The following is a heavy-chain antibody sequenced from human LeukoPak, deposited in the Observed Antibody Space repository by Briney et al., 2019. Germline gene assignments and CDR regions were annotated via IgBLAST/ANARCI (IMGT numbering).Heavy chain of an antibody. CDR1: GYTFTSYG. D-gene: IGHD4-17*01. Sequence: GASVKVSCKASGYTFTSYGISWVRQAPGQGLEWMGWIGAYNGNTNYAQKLQGRVTMTTDTSTSTAYMELRSLRSDDTAVYYCAREDYGDYDWYFDYWGQGTLVTVSS. CDR3: AREDYGDYDWYFDY. V-gene: IGHV1-18*01. CDR2: IGAYNGNT. J-gene: IGHJ4*02.